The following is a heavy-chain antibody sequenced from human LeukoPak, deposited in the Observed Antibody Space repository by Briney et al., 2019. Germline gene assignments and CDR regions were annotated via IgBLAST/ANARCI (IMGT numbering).Heavy chain of an antibody. J-gene: IGHJ4*02. CDR2: INESGGT. CDR1: GGSFRAYY. CDR3: VSSRRYSDVWRWFFGY. D-gene: IGHD3-3*01. Sequence: SETLSLTCGVYGGSFRAYYWSWIRQPPGKGLDWIGEINESGGTNYNPSLTNRLTLSVDTTKNQFSLKLSSVPAAAAAVYYCVSSRRYSDVWRWFFGYWGQGTLVTVSS. V-gene: IGHV4-34*01.